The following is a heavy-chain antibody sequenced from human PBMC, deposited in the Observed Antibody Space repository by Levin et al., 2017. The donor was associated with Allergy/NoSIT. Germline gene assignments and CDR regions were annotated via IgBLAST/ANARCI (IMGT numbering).Heavy chain of an antibody. CDR1: GGSIRSADYA. Sequence: SQTLSLPCSVSGGSIRSADYAWCWLRQPPGQGLEWIGYIYHGGSTYYNPSLRSRVTISVDKSKNHFSLKVISVTAADTAVYYCARGGIAAAATAHRFDPWGQGTLVTVSS. D-gene: IGHD6-25*01. CDR3: ARGGIAAAATAHRFDP. CDR2: IYHGGST. V-gene: IGHV4-30-2*01. J-gene: IGHJ5*02.